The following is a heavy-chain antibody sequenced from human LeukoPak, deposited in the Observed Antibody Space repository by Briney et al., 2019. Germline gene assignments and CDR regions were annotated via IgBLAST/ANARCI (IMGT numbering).Heavy chain of an antibody. J-gene: IGHJ4*02. CDR1: GFTFSTYA. V-gene: IGHV3-23*01. CDR3: AKALYGGNTV. Sequence: GGSLTLSCAASGFTFSTYAMGWVRQAPGEGLRWVSSISGNGVTTYYADSVKGRFTISGDNSKNTLYLQMNSLRAVDTALYYCAKALYGGNTVWGQGTLVTVSS. D-gene: IGHD4-23*01. CDR2: ISGNGVTT.